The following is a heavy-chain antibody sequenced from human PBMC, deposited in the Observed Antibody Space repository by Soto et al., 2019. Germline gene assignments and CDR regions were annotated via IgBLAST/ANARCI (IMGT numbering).Heavy chain of an antibody. CDR3: ASAHTTTVNYGMDV. CDR1: GYTFTGYY. Sequence: QVQLVQSGAEVKKPGASVKVSCKASGYTFTGYYMHWVRQAPGQGLEWMGWINPNSGGTNYAQTFQGRVTMIRDPSISTAYIELSSLRSNDTSVYYCASAHTTTVNYGMDVWGQGTTVTVSS. V-gene: IGHV1-2*02. CDR2: INPNSGGT. D-gene: IGHD4-17*01. J-gene: IGHJ6*02.